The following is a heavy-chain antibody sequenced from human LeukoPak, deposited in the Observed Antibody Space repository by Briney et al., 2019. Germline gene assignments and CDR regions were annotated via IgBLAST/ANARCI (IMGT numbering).Heavy chain of an antibody. D-gene: IGHD2-15*01. J-gene: IGHJ4*02. CDR2: IYDSGRT. CDR3: ARSGYCSGGSCYPEDYFDY. Sequence: NASETLSLTCAVSGYSISSGYYGGWIRQPPGKGLEWIGSIYDSGRTYYNPSLKSRVTISVDTSKNQFSLKLSSVTAADTAVYYCARSGYCSGGSCYPEDYFDYWGQGTLVTVSS. CDR1: GYSISSGYY. V-gene: IGHV4-38-2*01.